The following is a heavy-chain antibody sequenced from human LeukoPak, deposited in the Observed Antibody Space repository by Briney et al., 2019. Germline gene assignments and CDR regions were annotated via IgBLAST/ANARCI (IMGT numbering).Heavy chain of an antibody. Sequence: PGASLRLSCAASGFTFSSYSMNWVRQAPGKGLEWLSYITGGSSRATSYADSVKGRFTISRDNAKNSLYLQMNSLRAEDTAVYYCARDLGSSSSIWFDPWGQGTLVTVSS. CDR3: ARDLGSSSSIWFDP. CDR1: GFTFSSYS. V-gene: IGHV3-48*04. J-gene: IGHJ5*02. CDR2: ITGGSSRAT. D-gene: IGHD6-6*01.